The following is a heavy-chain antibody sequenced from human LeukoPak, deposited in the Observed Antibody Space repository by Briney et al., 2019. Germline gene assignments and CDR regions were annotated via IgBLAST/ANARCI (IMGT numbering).Heavy chain of an antibody. CDR1: GFTFSDYY. Sequence: GGSLRLSCAASGFTFSDYYMSWIRQAPGKGLEWVSYISSSGSTIYYAGSVKGRFTISRDNAKNSLYLQMNSLRAEDTAVYYCARVSNYYGSGSYYIPDAFDIWGQGTMVTVSS. J-gene: IGHJ3*02. V-gene: IGHV3-11*01. CDR3: ARVSNYYGSGSYYIPDAFDI. CDR2: ISSSGSTI. D-gene: IGHD3-10*01.